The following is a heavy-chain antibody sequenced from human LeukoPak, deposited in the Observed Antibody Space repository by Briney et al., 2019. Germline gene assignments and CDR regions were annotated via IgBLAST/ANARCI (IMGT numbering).Heavy chain of an antibody. D-gene: IGHD3-22*01. Sequence: ASVKVSCKASERTFSSYAISWVRQAPGQGLEWMGRIIPILGIANYAQKFQGRVTITADKSTSTAYMELSSLRSEDTAVYYCARAGGYYYDSSGYSETDYWGQGTLVTVSS. V-gene: IGHV1-69*04. J-gene: IGHJ4*02. CDR3: ARAGGYYYDSSGYSETDY. CDR1: ERTFSSYA. CDR2: IIPILGIA.